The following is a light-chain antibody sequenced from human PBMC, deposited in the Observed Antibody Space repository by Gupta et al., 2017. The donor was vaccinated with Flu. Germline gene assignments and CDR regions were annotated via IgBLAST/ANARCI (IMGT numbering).Light chain of an antibody. CDR2: DVS. J-gene: IGLJ2*01. V-gene: IGLV2-11*01. Sequence: QSALTQPRSVSGSPGQSVTIPCTGTSSHVGGYNNVSWYQQHPGKAPKLMIYDVSERPSGVPDRFSGSKSGNTASLTISGLQAEDEADYYCCSYAGSYTPVVFGGGTKLTVL. CDR1: SSHVGGYNN. CDR3: CSYAGSYTPVV.